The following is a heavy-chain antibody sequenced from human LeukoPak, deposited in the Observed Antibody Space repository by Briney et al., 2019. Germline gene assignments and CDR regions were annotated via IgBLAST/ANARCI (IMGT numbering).Heavy chain of an antibody. CDR1: GVSIGSDN. CDR3: AVRKFGYPFDI. Sequence: SQTLSLTCTLSGVSIGSDNYLGSWVRQPAGKGLEWIGRILSSGSTNYNPSLRSRVTFSMDTSKNKFSLHLISVTAADTAVYYCAVRKFGYPFDIWGQGTMVTVSS. D-gene: IGHD3-10*01. CDR2: ILSSGST. J-gene: IGHJ3*02. V-gene: IGHV4-61*02.